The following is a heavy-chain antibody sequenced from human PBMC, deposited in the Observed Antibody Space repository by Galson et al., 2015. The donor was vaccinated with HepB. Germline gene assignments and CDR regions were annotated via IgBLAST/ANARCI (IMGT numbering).Heavy chain of an antibody. CDR3: ARRTQEYYYGSGSYLSY. D-gene: IGHD3-10*01. CDR2: ISYDGSNK. J-gene: IGHJ4*02. Sequence: SLRLSCAASGFPFSTYAMHWVRQAPGKGLEWVAVISYDGSNKYYADSVKGRFTISRDNSKNTLYLQMNSLRAEDTAVYYCARRTQEYYYGSGSYLSYWGQGTLVTVSS. V-gene: IGHV3-30-3*01. CDR1: GFPFSTYA.